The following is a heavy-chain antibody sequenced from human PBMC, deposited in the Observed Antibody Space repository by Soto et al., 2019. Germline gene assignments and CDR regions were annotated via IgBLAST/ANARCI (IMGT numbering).Heavy chain of an antibody. CDR1: GGSIGSSSYY. CDR3: ARHFTYNPLSLFGDPDY. Sequence: SDTLSLTCTVSGGSIGSSSYYWGWIRQPPGKGLEWIGSIYYSGSTYYNPSLKSRVTISVDTSKNQFSLKLSSVTAADTAVYYCARHFTYNPLSLFGDPDYWGQGSLVTVSS. CDR2: IYYSGST. V-gene: IGHV4-39*01. D-gene: IGHD3-10*01. J-gene: IGHJ4*02.